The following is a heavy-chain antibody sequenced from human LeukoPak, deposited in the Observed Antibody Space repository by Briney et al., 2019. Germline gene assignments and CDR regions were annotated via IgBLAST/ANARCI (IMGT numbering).Heavy chain of an antibody. CDR2: INHSGST. CDR1: GGSFSGYY. V-gene: IGHV4-34*01. J-gene: IGHJ4*02. D-gene: IGHD3-9*01. Sequence: PSETLSLTCAVYGGSFSGYYWSWIRQPPGKGLEWIGEINHSGSTNYNPSLKSRVTISVDTSKNQFSLKLSSVTAADTAVYYCARDSYYDILTGYYRTRKGIDYWGQGTLVTVSS. CDR3: ARDSYYDILTGYYRTRKGIDY.